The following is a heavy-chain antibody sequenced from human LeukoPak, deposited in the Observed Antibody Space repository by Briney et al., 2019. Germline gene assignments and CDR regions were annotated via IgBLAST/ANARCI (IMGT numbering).Heavy chain of an antibody. J-gene: IGHJ3*01. Sequence: PSETLSLTCTVSGGSISSSYWSWIRQPPGKGLEWIGYIYYSGSTNYNPSPKSRVIISIDTSKTQFSLKLSSVTAADTAVYFCATAGSDYYYGDDAFDVWGQGTMVTVSS. D-gene: IGHD3-22*01. CDR1: GGSISSSY. CDR2: IYYSGST. CDR3: ATAGSDYYYGDDAFDV. V-gene: IGHV4-59*01.